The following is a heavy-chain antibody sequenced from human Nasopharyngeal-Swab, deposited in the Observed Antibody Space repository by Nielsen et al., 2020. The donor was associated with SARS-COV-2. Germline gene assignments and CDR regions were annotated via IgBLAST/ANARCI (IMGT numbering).Heavy chain of an antibody. CDR3: AKDNYYYYGMDV. J-gene: IGHJ6*02. Sequence: GESLKISCAASGFTFSSYAMSWVRQAPGKGLEWVSAISGSGGSTYYADSVKGRFTTSRDNSKNTLYLQMNSLRAEDTAVYYCAKDNYYYYGMDVWGQGTTVTVSS. V-gene: IGHV3-23*01. CDR2: ISGSGGST. CDR1: GFTFSSYA.